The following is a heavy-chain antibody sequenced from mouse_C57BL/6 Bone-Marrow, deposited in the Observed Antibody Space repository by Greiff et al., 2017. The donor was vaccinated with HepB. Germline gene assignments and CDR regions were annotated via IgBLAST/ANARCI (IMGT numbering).Heavy chain of an antibody. CDR1: GYTFTNYW. Sequence: VQLQQSGAELVRPGTSVKMSCKASGYTFTNYWIGWAKQRPGHGLEWIGDIYPGGGYTNYNEKFKGKATLTADKSSSTAYMQFSSLTSEDSAIYYCARTGSNYPYYYAMDYWGQGTSVTFSS. J-gene: IGHJ4*01. V-gene: IGHV1-63*01. CDR2: IYPGGGYT. CDR3: ARTGSNYPYYYAMDY. D-gene: IGHD2-5*01.